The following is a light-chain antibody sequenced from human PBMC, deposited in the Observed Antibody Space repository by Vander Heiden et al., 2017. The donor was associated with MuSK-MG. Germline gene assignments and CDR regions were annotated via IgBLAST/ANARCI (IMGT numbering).Light chain of an antibody. Sequence: DIQMTKSPSSLSASVGDRVTITCRASQSISSYLNWYQQKPGKAPKLLIYAASSLQSGVTSRFSGSGSGTDFTLTISSLQPEDFATYYCQQSDSTPYTFGQGTKLEIK. CDR1: QSISSY. J-gene: IGKJ2*01. CDR3: QQSDSTPYT. V-gene: IGKV1-39*01. CDR2: AAS.